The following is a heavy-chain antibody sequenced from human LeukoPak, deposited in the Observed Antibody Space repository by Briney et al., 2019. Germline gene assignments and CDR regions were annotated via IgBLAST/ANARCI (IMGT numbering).Heavy chain of an antibody. CDR2: ISYDGSNN. Sequence: GRPVRLSCAASGFTFSSYGMHWARQAPGKGLEWVAVISYDGSNNYYADSVEGRFTISRDNSKNTLYLQMNSLRAEDTAVYYCAKDPKVGATLSWGQGTLVTVSS. D-gene: IGHD1-26*01. V-gene: IGHV3-30*18. J-gene: IGHJ5*02. CDR3: AKDPKVGATLS. CDR1: GFTFSSYG.